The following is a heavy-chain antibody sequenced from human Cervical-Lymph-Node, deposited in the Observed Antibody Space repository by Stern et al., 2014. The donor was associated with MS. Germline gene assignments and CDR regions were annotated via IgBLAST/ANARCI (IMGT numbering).Heavy chain of an antibody. CDR2: IYVSGST. CDR3: AREAMYFYDSSGYSPFDY. J-gene: IGHJ4*02. D-gene: IGHD3-22*01. CDR1: GGSISSYY. Sequence: VQLQESGPGLVKPSQTLSLTCTVSGGSISSYYWSWLRQPPGKGLEWIGNIYVSGSTRYNPSLESRVTISLDPSNDQFSLKLSSVTAADTAIYYCAREAMYFYDSSGYSPFDYWGQGTLVTVSS. V-gene: IGHV4-59*01.